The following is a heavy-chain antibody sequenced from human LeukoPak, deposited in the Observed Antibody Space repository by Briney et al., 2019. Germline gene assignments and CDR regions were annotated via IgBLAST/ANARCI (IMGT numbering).Heavy chain of an antibody. CDR2: IRSTSSTI. Sequence: PGGSLRLSCVASGFTFSDHNMNSVRQAPGKGLEWVSYIRSTSSTIYYADSVKGRFTISRDNAKNSLYLQMNSLRDEDTAVYYCARDQYYYDSSGYPTWGQGTLVTVSS. J-gene: IGHJ4*02. CDR1: GFTFSDHN. CDR3: ARDQYYYDSSGYPT. V-gene: IGHV3-48*02. D-gene: IGHD3-22*01.